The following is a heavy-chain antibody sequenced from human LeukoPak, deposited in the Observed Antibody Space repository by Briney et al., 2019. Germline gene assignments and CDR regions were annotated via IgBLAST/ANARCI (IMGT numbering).Heavy chain of an antibody. V-gene: IGHV3-7*01. CDR2: IKQDGSEK. CDR3: ARDRHGDFDWFPGYYGMDV. CDR1: GFTFSSYW. J-gene: IGHJ6*02. D-gene: IGHD3-9*01. Sequence: GGSLRLSCAASGFTFSSYWMSWVRQAPGKGLEWVANIKQDGSEKYYVDSVKGRFTISRDNAKNSLYLQMNSLRAEDTAVYYCARDRHGDFDWFPGYYGMDVWGQGTTVTVSS.